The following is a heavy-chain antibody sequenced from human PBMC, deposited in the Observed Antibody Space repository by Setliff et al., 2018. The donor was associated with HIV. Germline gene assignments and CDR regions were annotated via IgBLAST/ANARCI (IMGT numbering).Heavy chain of an antibody. CDR3: VGDGVGVVPGDAFDK. CDR2: TSWKRGTS. CDR1: GFTFDEYD. V-gene: IGHV3-9*01. Sequence: GGSLRLSCEASGFTFDEYDMHWVRQAPGKGLEWVSGTSWKRGTSVYYADSVKGRFTISRDNARNSLHLEMNSLRAEDTAVYYCVGDGVGVVPGDAFDKWGQGTAVTVSS. J-gene: IGHJ3*02. D-gene: IGHD1-26*01.